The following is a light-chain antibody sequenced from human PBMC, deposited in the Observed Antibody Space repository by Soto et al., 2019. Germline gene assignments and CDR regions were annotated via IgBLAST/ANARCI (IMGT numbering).Light chain of an antibody. J-gene: IGKJ5*01. CDR3: QQYGSSPGIT. Sequence: EIMMTQSPATLSVSPGERAALSCRASQSIQSDLAWYQQKPGQGPRLLIYGASTRATGVPVRFSGSGSGTEFTLTISRLQSEDFAVYYCQQYGSSPGITFGQGTRLEI. CDR1: QSIQSD. V-gene: IGKV3-15*01. CDR2: GAS.